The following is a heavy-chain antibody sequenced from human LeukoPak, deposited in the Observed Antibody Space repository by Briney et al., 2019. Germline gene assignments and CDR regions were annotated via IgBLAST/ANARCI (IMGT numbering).Heavy chain of an antibody. V-gene: IGHV4-4*07. D-gene: IGHD3-10*01. CDR2: IYTGGIT. J-gene: IGHJ4*02. CDR3: ARTSTYYYASGMPPKVIYFDY. Sequence: SETLSLTCSVSGGSIRSFYWSWLRQPAGKGLEWIGRIYTGGITNYNPSLKSRVTMSIDMSKNQFSLKLSSVTAADTAVYYCARTSTYYYASGMPPKVIYFDYWGQGTLVTVSS. CDR1: GGSIRSFY.